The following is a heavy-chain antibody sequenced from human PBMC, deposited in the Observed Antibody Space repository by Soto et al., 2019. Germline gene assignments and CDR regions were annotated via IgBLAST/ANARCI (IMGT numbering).Heavy chain of an antibody. Sequence: SETLSLTCTVSGGSISSRGSMSGRSFYWGWMCQPPGKGLEWIASISYSDGSFYNSSLKSRLTISVDTSKNQFSLSLRSVTAADTAVYYCASHRTFWPFDYWGQGTVVTVSS. CDR2: ISYSDGS. V-gene: IGHV4-39*01. D-gene: IGHD2-8*01. CDR1: GGSISSRGSMSGRSFY. J-gene: IGHJ4*02. CDR3: ASHRTFWPFDY.